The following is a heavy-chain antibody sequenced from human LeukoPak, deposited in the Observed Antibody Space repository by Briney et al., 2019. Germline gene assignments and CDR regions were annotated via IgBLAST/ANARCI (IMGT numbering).Heavy chain of an antibody. CDR1: GYIFTGYY. CDR2: INPNTGGT. J-gene: IGHJ3*01. Sequence: ASVKVSCKTSGYIFTGYYIHRVRQAPGQGLEWMGWINPNTGGTNYAQDFQDRVTMTRDTDVTTAYMELRSLRSDDTAVYFCARERESGRSDAFDFWGQGTMVTVSS. V-gene: IGHV1-2*02. D-gene: IGHD3-10*01. CDR3: ARERESGRSDAFDF.